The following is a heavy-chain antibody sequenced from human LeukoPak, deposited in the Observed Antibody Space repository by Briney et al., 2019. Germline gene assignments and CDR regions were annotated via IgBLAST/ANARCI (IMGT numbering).Heavy chain of an antibody. CDR3: ARGYDYVWGSYRYYFDY. D-gene: IGHD3-16*02. Sequence: RASVKVSCKASGYTFTSYDINWVRQATGQGLEWMGWMNPNSGNTGYAQKFQGRVTITRNTSISTAYMELSSLRSEDTAVYYCARGYDYVWGSYRYYFDYWGQGTLVTVSS. J-gene: IGHJ4*02. CDR1: GYTFTSYD. V-gene: IGHV1-8*03. CDR2: MNPNSGNT.